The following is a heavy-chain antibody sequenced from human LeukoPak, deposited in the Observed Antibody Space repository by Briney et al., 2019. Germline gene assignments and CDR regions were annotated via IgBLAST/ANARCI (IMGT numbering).Heavy chain of an antibody. Sequence: SSETLSLTCTVSGGSISSSSYYWGWIRQPPGKGLEWIGSIYYSGSTYYNPSLKSRVTISVDTSKNQFSLKLSSVTAADTAVYYCARQKRTYWVSFDYWGQGTLVTVSS. CDR1: GGSISSSSYY. V-gene: IGHV4-39*01. J-gene: IGHJ4*02. CDR3: ARQKRTYWVSFDY. D-gene: IGHD2-8*02. CDR2: IYYSGST.